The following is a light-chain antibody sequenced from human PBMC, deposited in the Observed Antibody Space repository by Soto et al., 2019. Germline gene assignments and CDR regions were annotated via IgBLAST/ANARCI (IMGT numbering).Light chain of an antibody. V-gene: IGLV2-8*01. J-gene: IGLJ1*01. Sequence: QSALTQPPSASGSPGQSVTISCTGTSSDVGGYNYVSWYQQHPGKAPKLMIYAVSKRPSGVPDRFSGSKSGNTASLTVSGLQAEDEADYYCSSYAGSNKRVFGTGTKLTVL. CDR3: SSYAGSNKRV. CDR1: SSDVGGYNY. CDR2: AVS.